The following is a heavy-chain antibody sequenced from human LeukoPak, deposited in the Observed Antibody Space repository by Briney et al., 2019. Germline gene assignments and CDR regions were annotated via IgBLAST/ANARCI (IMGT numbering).Heavy chain of an antibody. CDR1: GFTFSRHG. CDR2: IWYDGTNK. D-gene: IGHD3-3*01. CDR3: AKGVLRFLEWSAFDY. Sequence: GRSLRLSCAASGFTFSRHGMHWVRQAPGKGLEWLTLIWYDGTNKYYADSVKGRFTISRDNAKNSLYLQMNGLRVEDMALYYCAKGVLRFLEWSAFDYWGQGTLVTVSS. V-gene: IGHV3-33*03. J-gene: IGHJ4*02.